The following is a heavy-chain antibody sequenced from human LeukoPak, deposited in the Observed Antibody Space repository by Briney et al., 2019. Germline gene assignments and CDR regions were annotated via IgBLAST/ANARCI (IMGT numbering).Heavy chain of an antibody. CDR3: AREEGARYFDWHTPPFDY. D-gene: IGHD3-9*01. Sequence: GASVKVSCKASGYTFTGYYMHWVRQAPGQGLEWMGWINPNSGGTNYAQKFQGRVTMTRDTSISTAYMELSRLRSDDTAVYYCAREEGARYFDWHTPPFDYWGQGTLVTVSS. CDR2: INPNSGGT. CDR1: GYTFTGYY. V-gene: IGHV1-2*02. J-gene: IGHJ4*02.